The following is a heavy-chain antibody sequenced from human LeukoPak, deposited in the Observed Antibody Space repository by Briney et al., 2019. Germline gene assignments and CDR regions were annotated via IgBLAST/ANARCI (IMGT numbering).Heavy chain of an antibody. Sequence: GGSLRLSCAASGFTFSSHWMNWVRQAPGKGLEWVANIKRDGSEKNYVDSVKGRFTISRDNSKNTLYLQMNSLRAEDTAVYYCAKQEDVWFGELLPVDYWGQGTLVTVSS. D-gene: IGHD3-10*01. CDR1: GFTFSSHW. V-gene: IGHV3-7*03. J-gene: IGHJ4*02. CDR2: IKRDGSEK. CDR3: AKQEDVWFGELLPVDY.